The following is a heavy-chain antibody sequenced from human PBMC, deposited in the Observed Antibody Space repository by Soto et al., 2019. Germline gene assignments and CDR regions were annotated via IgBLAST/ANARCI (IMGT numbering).Heavy chain of an antibody. Sequence: EVQLLESGGGLVQPGGSLRLSCAASGFTFSSYAMSWVRQAPGKGLEWVSAISGSGGSTYYADSVKGRFTISRDNSKNTLYLQMNSLRAEDTAVYYCAKAYPRITMITPPFPPFDYWGQGTLVTVSS. V-gene: IGHV3-23*01. CDR3: AKAYPRITMITPPFPPFDY. D-gene: IGHD3-22*01. CDR2: ISGSGGST. J-gene: IGHJ4*02. CDR1: GFTFSSYA.